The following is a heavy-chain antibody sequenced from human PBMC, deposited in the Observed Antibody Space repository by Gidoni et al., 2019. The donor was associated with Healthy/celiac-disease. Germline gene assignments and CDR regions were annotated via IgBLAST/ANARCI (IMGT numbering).Heavy chain of an antibody. CDR1: GFTSSSAT. V-gene: IGHV3-48*02. Sequence: EVRLVEYGGGLVQTGGTRRRSCAASGFTSSSATMNWIRQAPGKGLEWVSCFNSINSAIYYADSVKGRFTIPRDNAKNSLYLQMNSLRYEDTAVYYCARDPVLPDYYDSSGSPWTFDFWGQGTMVTVSS. D-gene: IGHD3-22*01. CDR3: ARDPVLPDYYDSSGSPWTFDF. CDR2: FNSINSAI. J-gene: IGHJ3*01.